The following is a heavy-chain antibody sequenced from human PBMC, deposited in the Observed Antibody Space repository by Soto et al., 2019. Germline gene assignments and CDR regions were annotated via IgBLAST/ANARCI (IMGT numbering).Heavy chain of an antibody. D-gene: IGHD3-22*01. Sequence: GESLKISFRTSGYRFTSYWIAWVRQMPGKGLEWMGIIFPSDSDTRYSPSFQGQVTISADRSTSTVFLQWTSLKASDTAVYFCARKAKSGYLNWFDPWRQGTLLTPSS. CDR1: GYRFTSYW. V-gene: IGHV5-51*01. J-gene: IGHJ5*02. CDR2: IFPSDSDT. CDR3: ARKAKSGYLNWFDP.